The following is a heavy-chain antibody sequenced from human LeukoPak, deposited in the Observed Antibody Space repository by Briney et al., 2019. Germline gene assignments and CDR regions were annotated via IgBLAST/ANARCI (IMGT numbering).Heavy chain of an antibody. CDR3: AREGGDIAAAEYNWFDP. Sequence: PSETLSLTCTVSGGSISSYYWSWIRQPAGKGLEWIGRIYSGGSTNYNPSLRSRVTISVDTSKNQFSLKLSSVTAADTAVYYCAREGGDIAAAEYNWFDPWGQGTLVTVSS. V-gene: IGHV4-4*07. CDR1: GGSISSYY. CDR2: IYSGGST. J-gene: IGHJ5*02. D-gene: IGHD6-13*01.